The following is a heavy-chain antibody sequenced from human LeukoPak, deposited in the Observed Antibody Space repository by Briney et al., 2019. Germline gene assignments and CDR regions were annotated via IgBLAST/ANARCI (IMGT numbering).Heavy chain of an antibody. J-gene: IGHJ3*02. CDR3: AAGTRRTSWTYAFDI. Sequence: SETLSLTCTVSGGSISSYYWSWIRQPPGKGLEWIEYIYYSGSTNCTPALKSRVTISVDTSKNQFSLKLSSVTAAHTAVYYCAAGTRRTSWTYAFDIWGQGTMVTVSS. D-gene: IGHD3/OR15-3a*01. V-gene: IGHV4-59*01. CDR1: GGSISSYY. CDR2: IYYSGST.